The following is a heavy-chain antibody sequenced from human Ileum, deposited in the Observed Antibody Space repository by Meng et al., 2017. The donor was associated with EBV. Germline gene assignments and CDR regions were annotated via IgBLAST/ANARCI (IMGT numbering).Heavy chain of an antibody. CDR2: SNYAGST. Sequence: SGPPSLTGAVHGGSFSGYVWTWIRKAPGRGLEWIGESNYAGSTNYNPSLKSRVTISVDTSKKQFSLNLTSVTAADTAVYYCARVMRRVNYNSGWYAKFWGQGNLVTVSS. V-gene: IGHV4-34*01. J-gene: IGHJ4*02. D-gene: IGHD6-19*01. CDR3: ARVMRRVNYNSGWYAKF. CDR1: GGSFSGYV.